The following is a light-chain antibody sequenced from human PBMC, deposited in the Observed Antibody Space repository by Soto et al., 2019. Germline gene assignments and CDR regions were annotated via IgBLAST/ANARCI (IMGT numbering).Light chain of an antibody. J-gene: IGLJ1*01. CDR2: NNN. Sequence: QPVLTQPPSASGTPGQRVTISCSGGSSNIGTNAVNWYQQLPGTAPKLLIYNNNQRPSGVPDRFSGSKPGTSASLAISGLQSEDEADYYCAAWDDSLNGYVFGTGTQLTVL. V-gene: IGLV1-44*01. CDR3: AAWDDSLNGYV. CDR1: SSNIGTNA.